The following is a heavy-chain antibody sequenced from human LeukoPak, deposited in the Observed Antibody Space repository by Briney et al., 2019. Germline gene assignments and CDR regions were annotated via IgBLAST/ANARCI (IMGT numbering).Heavy chain of an antibody. CDR3: AKGSYYDSSGSFYFDY. J-gene: IGHJ4*02. V-gene: IGHV3-23*01. D-gene: IGHD3-22*01. CDR1: GFTFSSSA. Sequence: GGSLRLSCAASGFTFSSSAMSWVRQAPGKGLEWVSAISNNGGYTYYADSVQGRFTISRDNSKSTLCLQMNSLRAEDTAVYYCAKGSYYDSSGSFYFDYWGQGTLVTVSS. CDR2: ISNNGGYT.